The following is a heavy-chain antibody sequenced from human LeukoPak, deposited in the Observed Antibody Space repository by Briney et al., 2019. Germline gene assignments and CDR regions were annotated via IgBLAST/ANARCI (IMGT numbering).Heavy chain of an antibody. CDR2: INTNSGGT. CDR1: RYTFTGYY. J-gene: IGHJ4*02. D-gene: IGHD5-18*01. V-gene: IGHV1-2*02. Sequence: ASVKVSCKASRYTFTGYYMHWVGQAPGQELEGMGWINTNSGGTNYAQKFQGRVTRTRDTSISTAYMELSRLRSDGTAVYYSAREDSYSYGYCFDYWGQGALVTVSS. CDR3: AREDSYSYGYCFDY.